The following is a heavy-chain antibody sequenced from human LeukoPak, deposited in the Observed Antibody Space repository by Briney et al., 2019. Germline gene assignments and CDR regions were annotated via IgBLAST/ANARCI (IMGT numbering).Heavy chain of an antibody. J-gene: IGHJ4*02. Sequence: GGSLRLSCAASGFTFSSYGMHWVRQAPGKGLEWVSVIYSGGSTYYADSVKGRFTISRDNSKNTLYLQMNSLRAEDTAVYYCARSCISWGQGTLVTVSS. CDR3: ARSCIS. D-gene: IGHD3-10*01. V-gene: IGHV3-NL1*01. CDR1: GFTFSSYG. CDR2: IYSGGST.